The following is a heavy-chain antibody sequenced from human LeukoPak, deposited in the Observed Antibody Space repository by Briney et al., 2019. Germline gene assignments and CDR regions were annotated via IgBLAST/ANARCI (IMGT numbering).Heavy chain of an antibody. D-gene: IGHD2-2*01. V-gene: IGHV3-23*01. CDR3: AKALGYCSSTSCYGYYYYGMDV. CDR1: GFTFSSYA. J-gene: IGHJ6*02. CDR2: ISGSGGST. Sequence: PGGSLRLSCAASGFTFSSYAMSWVRQAPGKGLEWASAISGSGGSTYYADSVKGRFTISRDNSKNTLYLQMNSLRAEDTAVYYCAKALGYCSSTSCYGYYYYGMDVWGQGTTVTVSS.